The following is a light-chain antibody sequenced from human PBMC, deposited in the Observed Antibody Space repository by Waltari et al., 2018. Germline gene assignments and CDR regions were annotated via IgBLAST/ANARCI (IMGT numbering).Light chain of an antibody. Sequence: DIQMTQSPSSVSASVGDRVTITCRASQGISTWLGWHQQKPGKAPKPLIYAASSLQSGVPSRFSGSGSGTEFTLTISSLQPEDFATYYCQQANSLPLFGGGTKVEIK. CDR2: AAS. J-gene: IGKJ4*01. CDR1: QGISTW. CDR3: QQANSLPL. V-gene: IGKV1-12*01.